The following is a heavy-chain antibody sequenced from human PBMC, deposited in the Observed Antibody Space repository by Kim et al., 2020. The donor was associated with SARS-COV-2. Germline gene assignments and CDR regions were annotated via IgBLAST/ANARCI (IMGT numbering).Heavy chain of an antibody. D-gene: IGHD1-1*01. Sequence: GGSLRLSCAASGFTFDDYAMHWVRQAPGKGLEWVSGISWNSGSIGYADSVKGRFTISRDNAKNSLYLQMNSLRAEDTALYYCAKDSSSWNNEGAVGYWG. CDR2: ISWNSGSI. CDR3: AKDSSSWNNEGAVGY. J-gene: IGHJ4*01. V-gene: IGHV3-9*01. CDR1: GFTFDDYA.